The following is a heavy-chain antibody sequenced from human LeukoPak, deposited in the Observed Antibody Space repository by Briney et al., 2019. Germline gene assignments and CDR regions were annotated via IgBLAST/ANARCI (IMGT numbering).Heavy chain of an antibody. D-gene: IGHD6-13*01. CDR2: ISAYNGNT. CDR1: GYTFTSYC. CDR3: ARVHKIAAAGNFGYGY. J-gene: IGHJ4*02. Sequence: GASVKVSCKASGYTFTSYCISWVRQAPGQGLEWMGWISAYNGNTNYAQKLQGRVTMTTDTSTSTAYMELRRLRSEDTAVYYCARVHKIAAAGNFGYGYWGQGTLVTVSS. V-gene: IGHV1-18*01.